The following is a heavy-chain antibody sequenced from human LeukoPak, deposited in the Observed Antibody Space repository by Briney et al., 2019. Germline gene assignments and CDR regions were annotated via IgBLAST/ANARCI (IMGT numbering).Heavy chain of an antibody. CDR3: ARGGGYSYGSFDY. D-gene: IGHD5-18*01. CDR1: GFTFSSYA. V-gene: IGHV3-23*01. Sequence: GGSLRLSCAASGFTFSSYAMSWVRQAPGKGLEWVSAISGSGGSTYYADSVKGRFTISRDNAKNSLYLQMNSLRAEDTAVYYCARGGGYSYGSFDYWGQGTLVTVSS. J-gene: IGHJ4*02. CDR2: ISGSGGST.